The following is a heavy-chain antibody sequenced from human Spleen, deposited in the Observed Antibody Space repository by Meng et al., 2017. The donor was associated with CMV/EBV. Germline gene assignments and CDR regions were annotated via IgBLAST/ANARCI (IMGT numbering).Heavy chain of an antibody. Sequence: GESLKISCAASGFTFSSYWMSWVRQAPGKGLEWVANIKQDGSEKYYVDSVKGRFTISRDNAKNTLYLQMNSLRTEDTAVYHCGSGSYCSSTSCYEDYWGQGTLVTVSS. D-gene: IGHD2-2*01. CDR2: IKQDGSEK. V-gene: IGHV3-7*01. CDR3: GSGSYCSSTSCYEDY. CDR1: GFTFSSYW. J-gene: IGHJ4*02.